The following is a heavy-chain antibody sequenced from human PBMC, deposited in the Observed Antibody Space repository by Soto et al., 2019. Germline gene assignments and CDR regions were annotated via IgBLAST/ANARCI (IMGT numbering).Heavy chain of an antibody. V-gene: IGHV1-69*13. CDR2: IIPIFGTA. CDR3: ARDRGYYDSSGYYYDAFDI. CDR1: GGTFSSYA. J-gene: IGHJ3*02. Sequence: SVKVSCKASGGTFSSYAISWVRQAPGQGLEWMGGIIPIFGTANYAQKFQGRVTITADESTSTAYMELSSLRSEDTAVYYCARDRGYYDSSGYYYDAFDIWGQGTMVTVSS. D-gene: IGHD3-22*01.